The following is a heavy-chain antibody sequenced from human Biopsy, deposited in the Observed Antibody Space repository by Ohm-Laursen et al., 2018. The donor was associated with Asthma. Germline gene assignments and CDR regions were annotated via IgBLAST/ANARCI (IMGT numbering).Heavy chain of an antibody. Sequence: GSLRLSCSAAGFTFNYYSINWVRQAPGKGLEWVASISSGTTYIYYADSVKGRFTISRDNAKNSLYLQMSSLGPEDTAVYYCARDMGAGPNQPPSGSGSSHLYGMDVWGQGTTVTVSS. CDR2: ISSGTTYI. CDR1: GFTFNYYS. V-gene: IGHV3-21*04. J-gene: IGHJ6*02. D-gene: IGHD3-10*01. CDR3: ARDMGAGPNQPPSGSGSSHLYGMDV.